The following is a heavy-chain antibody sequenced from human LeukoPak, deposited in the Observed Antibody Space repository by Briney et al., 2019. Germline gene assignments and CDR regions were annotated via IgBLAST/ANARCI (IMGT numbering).Heavy chain of an antibody. CDR2: IWYDGSNK. V-gene: IGHV3-33*01. J-gene: IGHJ6*02. CDR3: ARSPPAVVYASPDYYSGMDV. D-gene: IGHD2-8*02. CDR1: GFTFSCYG. Sequence: GGSLRLSCAASGFTFSCYGMHWVRQAPGKGLEWVAVIWYDGSNKYYADSVKGRFTISRDNSKNTLYLQMNSLRAEDTAVYYCARSPPAVVYASPDYYSGMDVWGQGTTVTVSS.